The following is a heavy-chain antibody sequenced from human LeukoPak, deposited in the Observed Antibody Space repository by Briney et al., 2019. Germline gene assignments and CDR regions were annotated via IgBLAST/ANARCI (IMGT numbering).Heavy chain of an antibody. J-gene: IGHJ4*02. CDR1: GGSNSSNY. D-gene: IGHD3-3*01. CDR2: IYYSGST. Sequence: SETLSLTCTVSGGSNSSNYWSWIRQPPGKGLEWIGYIYYSGSTNYNASLKSRVTISVDTSKNQLSLKLSSVTAADTAVYYCARLAPSGHLDYWGQGTLVTVSS. CDR3: ARLAPSGHLDY. V-gene: IGHV4-59*08.